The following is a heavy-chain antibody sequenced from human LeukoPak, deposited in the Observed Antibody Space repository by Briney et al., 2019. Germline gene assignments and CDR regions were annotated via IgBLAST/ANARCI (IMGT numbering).Heavy chain of an antibody. J-gene: IGHJ4*02. CDR2: IKQDGSEK. Sequence: SGGSLRLSCADSGFTFSSYWMSWVRQAPGKGLEWVANIKQDGSEKYYVDSVKGRFTISRDNAKNSLHLQMNSLRVEDTAVYYCARDRGWYDYWGQGTLVTVSS. D-gene: IGHD6-19*01. CDR3: ARDRGWYDY. V-gene: IGHV3-7*03. CDR1: GFTFSSYW.